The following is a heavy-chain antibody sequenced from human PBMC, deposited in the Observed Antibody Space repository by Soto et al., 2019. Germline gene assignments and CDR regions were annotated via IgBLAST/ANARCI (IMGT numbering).Heavy chain of an antibody. J-gene: IGHJ4*02. V-gene: IGHV1-2*02. CDR3: ARVIAAAGSIQYYFDY. Sequence: QVQLVQSGAEVKKPGASVKVSCKASGYTFTGYYMHWVRQAPGQGLEWMGWINPNSGGTNYAQKFQGRVTMTRDTSISTAYMELSRLRSDDTAVYYCARVIAAAGSIQYYFDYWGQGTLVTVSS. D-gene: IGHD6-13*01. CDR2: INPNSGGT. CDR1: GYTFTGYY.